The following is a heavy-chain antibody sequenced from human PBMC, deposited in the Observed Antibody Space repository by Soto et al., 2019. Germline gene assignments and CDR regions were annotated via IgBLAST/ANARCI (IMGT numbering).Heavy chain of an antibody. Sequence: QVQLVQSGAGEKKPGASVKVSGKASGYTFTSYAMHWVRQAPGQRLEWMGWINAGNGNTKYSQKFQGRVTITRDTSASTAYMELSSLRSEDTAVYYCARSIVVVTALDYWGQGTLVTVSS. CDR2: INAGNGNT. CDR3: ARSIVVVTALDY. V-gene: IGHV1-3*05. CDR1: GYTFTSYA. J-gene: IGHJ4*02. D-gene: IGHD2-21*02.